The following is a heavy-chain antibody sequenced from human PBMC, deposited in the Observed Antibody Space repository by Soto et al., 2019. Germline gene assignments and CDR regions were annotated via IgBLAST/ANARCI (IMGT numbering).Heavy chain of an antibody. CDR1: GFTCSNYA. V-gene: IGHV3-23*01. Sequence: PWGSMRLPCAAAGFTCSNYAVSWVRQAPGKGLEWVSAISGSGGSTYYADSVKGRFTISRDNSKNTLYLQMNSLRAEDTAVYYCAKEYSSSQSGMDVWGQGPTGTVYS. CDR3: AKEYSSSQSGMDV. CDR2: ISGSGGST. J-gene: IGHJ6*02. D-gene: IGHD6-6*01.